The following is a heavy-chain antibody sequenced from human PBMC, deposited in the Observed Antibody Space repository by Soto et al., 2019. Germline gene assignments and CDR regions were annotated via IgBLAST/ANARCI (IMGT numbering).Heavy chain of an antibody. CDR1: GFTFSSYG. J-gene: IGHJ4*02. Sequence: GGSLRLSCAASGFTFSSYGMHWVRQAPGKGLEWVAVISYDGSNKYYADSVKGRFTISRDNSKNTLYLQMNSLRAEDTAVYYCAKGYYDFWSGPGQFDYWGQGTLVTVSS. D-gene: IGHD3-3*01. V-gene: IGHV3-30*18. CDR3: AKGYYDFWSGPGQFDY. CDR2: ISYDGSNK.